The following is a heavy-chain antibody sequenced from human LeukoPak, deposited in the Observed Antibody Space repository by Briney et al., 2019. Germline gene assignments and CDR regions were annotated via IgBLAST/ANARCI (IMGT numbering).Heavy chain of an antibody. CDR1: GGSFSGYY. CDR3: ARGSRYGDSGAFDI. Sequence: PSETLSLTCAVYGGSFSGYYWSWIRQPPGKGLEWIGEINHSGSTNYNPSLKSRVTISVDTSKNQFSLKLSSVTAADTAVCYCARGSRYGDSGAFDIWGQGTMVTVSS. CDR2: INHSGST. D-gene: IGHD4-17*01. J-gene: IGHJ3*02. V-gene: IGHV4-34*01.